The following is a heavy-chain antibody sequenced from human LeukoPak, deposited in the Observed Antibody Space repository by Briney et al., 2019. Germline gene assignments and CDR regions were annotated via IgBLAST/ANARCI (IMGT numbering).Heavy chain of an antibody. CDR1: GGSFSGYY. V-gene: IGHV4-34*01. J-gene: IGHJ6*03. CDR3: ARTVGYYYYMDV. Sequence: SETLSLTCAVYGGSFSGYYWSWIRQPPGKGLEWIGEINHSGSTNYNPSLKSRVTISIDTSKNQFSLKLTSVTAAGTAVYYCARTVGYYYYMDVWGKGTTVIVSS. CDR2: INHSGST.